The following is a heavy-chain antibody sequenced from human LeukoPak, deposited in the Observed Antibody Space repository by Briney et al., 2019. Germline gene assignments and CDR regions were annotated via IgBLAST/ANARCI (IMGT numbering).Heavy chain of an antibody. CDR3: ARLNGYSSGWYSVDY. CDR1: GGSISGYY. CDR2: IYYTGST. V-gene: IGHV4-59*08. J-gene: IGHJ4*02. Sequence: KPSETLSLTCTVSGGSISGYYWSWIRQPPGKGLEWIGYIYYTGSTNYNPSLKSRVTISVDTSKNQFSLKLTSVTAADTAVYYCARLNGYSSGWYSVDYWGQGTLVTVSS. D-gene: IGHD6-19*01.